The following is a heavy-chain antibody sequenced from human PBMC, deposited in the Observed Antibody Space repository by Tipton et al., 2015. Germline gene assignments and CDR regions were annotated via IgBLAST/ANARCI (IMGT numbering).Heavy chain of an antibody. D-gene: IGHD5-18*01. CDR2: IRNSRYT. J-gene: IGHJ4*02. Sequence: TLSLTCTVSGGSISSYYWSWIRQPPGKGLEWIGYIRNSRYTFYNPSLESRVTISVHTSKNQFSLKLISVAAADTAVYHCARDSFGYYSFDSWGPGTLVTVSS. CDR1: GGSISSYY. CDR3: ARDSFGYYSFDS. V-gene: IGHV4-59*01.